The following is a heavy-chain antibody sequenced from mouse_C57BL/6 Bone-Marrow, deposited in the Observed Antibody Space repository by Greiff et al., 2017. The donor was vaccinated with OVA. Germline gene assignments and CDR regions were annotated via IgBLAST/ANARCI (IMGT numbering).Heavy chain of an antibody. D-gene: IGHD1-1*01. CDR1: GYTFTNYW. CDR3: ARNCGSSWAY. Sequence: QVHVKQSGAELVRPGTSVKMSCKASGYTFTNYWIGWAKQRPGHGLEWIGDIYPGGGYTNYNEKFKGKATLTADKSSSTASMQFSSLTSEDSAIYYCARNCGSSWAYWGQGTLVTVSA. V-gene: IGHV1-63*01. J-gene: IGHJ3*01. CDR2: IYPGGGYT.